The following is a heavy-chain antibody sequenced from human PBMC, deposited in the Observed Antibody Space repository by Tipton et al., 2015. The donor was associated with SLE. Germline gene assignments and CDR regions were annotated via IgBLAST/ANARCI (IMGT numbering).Heavy chain of an antibody. Sequence: TLSLTCTVSGDSISSYYWSWIRQPPGKGLEWIGYIYYSGGTNYNPSLKSRGTISVDTPKNQFSLKLSSVTAADTAVYYCARIPAPTVTYYFDYWGQGTLVTVSS. J-gene: IGHJ4*02. D-gene: IGHD4-17*01. V-gene: IGHV4-59*08. CDR1: GDSISSYY. CDR3: ARIPAPTVTYYFDY. CDR2: IYYSGGT.